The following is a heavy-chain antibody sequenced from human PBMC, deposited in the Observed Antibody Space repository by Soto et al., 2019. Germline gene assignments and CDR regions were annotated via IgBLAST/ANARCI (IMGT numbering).Heavy chain of an antibody. CDR3: TTNSYYYGSGSYYKSGY. Sequence: PGGSXRPSCAASGFTFSNAWMSWVRQAPGKGLEWVGRIKSKTDGGTTDYAAPVKGRFTISRDDSKNTLYLQMNSLKTEDTSVYYCTTNSYYYGSGSYYKSGYWGQGTLVTVSS. V-gene: IGHV3-15*01. CDR1: GFTFSNAW. D-gene: IGHD3-10*01. CDR2: IKSKTDGGTT. J-gene: IGHJ4*02.